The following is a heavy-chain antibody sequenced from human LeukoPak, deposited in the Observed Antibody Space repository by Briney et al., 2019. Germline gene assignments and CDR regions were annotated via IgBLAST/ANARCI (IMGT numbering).Heavy chain of an antibody. CDR2: IIPIFGTA. V-gene: IGHV1-69*01. D-gene: IGHD3-22*01. Sequence: ASVKVSCKASGGTFSSYAISWVRQAPGQGLEWMGGIIPIFGTANYAQKFQGRVTITADESTSTAYMELSSLRSEDTAVYYCARLGSYYDSSGYPHEWGQGTLVTVSS. CDR1: GGTFSSYA. J-gene: IGHJ4*02. CDR3: ARLGSYYDSSGYPHE.